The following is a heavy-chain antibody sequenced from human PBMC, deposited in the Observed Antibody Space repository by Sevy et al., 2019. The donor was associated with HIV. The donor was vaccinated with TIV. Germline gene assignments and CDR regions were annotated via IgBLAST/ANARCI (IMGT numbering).Heavy chain of an antibody. CDR3: ARWTYYYDSTGYYHDVFDV. Sequence: GGSLRLSCAASSGFTFSSYWMSWVRQAPGKGLEWVANIKQDGSVKHHVDSVRGRFTISRDNAKNSLYLQMNRLRVEDTAVYYCARWTYYYDSTGYYHDVFDVWGQGTMVTVSS. J-gene: IGHJ3*01. V-gene: IGHV3-7*03. D-gene: IGHD3-22*01. CDR1: SGFTFSSYW. CDR2: IKQDGSVK.